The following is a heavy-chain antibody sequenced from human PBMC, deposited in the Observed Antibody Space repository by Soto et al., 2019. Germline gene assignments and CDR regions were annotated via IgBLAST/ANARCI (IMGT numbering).Heavy chain of an antibody. V-gene: IGHV3-48*02. J-gene: IGHJ5*01. D-gene: IGHD2-15*01. CDR1: GFSFSTYN. Sequence: GGSLRLACAASGFSFSTYNMDWDRQAPGKRPEWIAYISTTSFTIYYADSVKGRFTISRDNDRNSLYLEMNSLRDEDTAVYYCARDRCYDGTCYSASDSWGQGTLVTVSS. CDR2: ISTTSFTI. CDR3: ARDRCYDGTCYSASDS.